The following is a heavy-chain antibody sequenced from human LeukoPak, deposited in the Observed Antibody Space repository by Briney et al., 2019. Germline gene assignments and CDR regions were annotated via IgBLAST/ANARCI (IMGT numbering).Heavy chain of an antibody. D-gene: IGHD2-15*01. CDR1: GFSFSSYG. CDR2: ISYDGNNK. CDR3: AKVKSKYCSGGTCPTNFDY. J-gene: IGHJ4*02. Sequence: PGGSLRLSCAASGFSFSSYGMHWVRQAPGKGLEWVAVISYDGNNKNYADSVKGRLTLSRDNSKNTLYLQMNSLRAEDMAVYYCAKVKSKYCSGGTCPTNFDYWGQGTLVTVSS. V-gene: IGHV3-30*18.